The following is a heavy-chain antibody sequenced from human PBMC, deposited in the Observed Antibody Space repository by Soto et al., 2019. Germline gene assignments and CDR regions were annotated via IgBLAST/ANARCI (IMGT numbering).Heavy chain of an antibody. CDR3: ARRDECTSGSCYFY. Sequence: QVQLVQSGGEAKKPGASVKGSCKASGYTFTNYGISWVRQAPGQGLERMGWISADNGKGNYAQKVQGRVTMTTDTSTTTAYMELRSLRSDDTAVYYCARRDECTSGSCYFYWGQGTLVTVSS. V-gene: IGHV1-18*04. CDR2: ISADNGKG. J-gene: IGHJ4*02. CDR1: GYTFTNYG. D-gene: IGHD2-2*01.